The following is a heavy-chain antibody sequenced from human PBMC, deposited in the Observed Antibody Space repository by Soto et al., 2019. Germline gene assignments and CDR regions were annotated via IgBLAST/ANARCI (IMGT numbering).Heavy chain of an antibody. CDR3: ARDRIAAAGTVYYYYGMDV. J-gene: IGHJ6*02. D-gene: IGHD6-13*01. CDR1: GGSISSSNW. Sequence: SETLSLTCAVSGGSISSSNWWSWVRQPPGKGLEWIGEIYHSGSTNYNPSLKSRVTISVDKSKNQFSLKLSSVTAADTAVYYCARDRIAAAGTVYYYYGMDVWGQGTTVTVSS. V-gene: IGHV4-4*02. CDR2: IYHSGST.